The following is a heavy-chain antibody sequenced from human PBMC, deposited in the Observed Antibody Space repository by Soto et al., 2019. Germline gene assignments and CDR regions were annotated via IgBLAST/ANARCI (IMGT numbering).Heavy chain of an antibody. Sequence: ASVKVCCKVSGYTLTELAMHWVRQAPGKGLEWMGGFDPEDGETIYAQKFQGRVTMTEDTSTDTACMELSSLRSEDTAVYYCATDLKAAGQADYWGQGTLVTVSS. J-gene: IGHJ4*02. CDR1: GYTLTELA. V-gene: IGHV1-24*01. CDR3: ATDLKAAGQADY. D-gene: IGHD6-13*01. CDR2: FDPEDGET.